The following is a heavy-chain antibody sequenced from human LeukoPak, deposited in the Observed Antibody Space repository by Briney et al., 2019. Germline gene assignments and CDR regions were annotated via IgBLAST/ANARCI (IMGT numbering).Heavy chain of an antibody. CDR2: INPSGGTT. CDR1: GYTFTSYY. J-gene: IGHJ4*02. Sequence: ASVKVSCKASGYTFTSYYMHWVRQAPGQGLEWVGIINPSGGTTIDAQKFQGRVTMTRDTSTSTVYMELSSLRPEDTAVYYCARTWGPSRNYYFDYWGQGTLVTVSS. D-gene: IGHD3-16*01. V-gene: IGHV1-46*01. CDR3: ARTWGPSRNYYFDY.